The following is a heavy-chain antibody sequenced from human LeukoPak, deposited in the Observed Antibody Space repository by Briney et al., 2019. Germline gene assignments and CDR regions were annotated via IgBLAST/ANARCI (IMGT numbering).Heavy chain of an antibody. CDR3: ARAMYYYDSSGYYSFDY. D-gene: IGHD3-22*01. J-gene: IGHJ4*02. V-gene: IGHV1-2*06. Sequence: ASVKVSCKASGCTFTGYYMHWVRQAPGQGLEWMGRINPNSGGTNYAQKFQGRVTMTRDTSISTAYMELSRLRSDDTAVYYCARAMYYYDSSGYYSFDYWGQGTLVTVSS. CDR2: INPNSGGT. CDR1: GCTFTGYY.